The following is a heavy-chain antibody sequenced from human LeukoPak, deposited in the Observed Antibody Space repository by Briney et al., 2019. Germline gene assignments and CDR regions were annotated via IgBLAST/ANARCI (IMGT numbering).Heavy chain of an antibody. V-gene: IGHV1-69*13. Sequence: RASVTVSCKASGGTFSSYAISWVRQAPGQGLEWMGGIIPIFGTANYAQKFQGRVTITADESTSTAYMELSSLRSEDTAVYYCARGSITIFGVVIEGMDVWGQGTTVTVSS. CDR2: IIPIFGTA. J-gene: IGHJ6*02. CDR1: GGTFSSYA. D-gene: IGHD3-3*01. CDR3: ARGSITIFGVVIEGMDV.